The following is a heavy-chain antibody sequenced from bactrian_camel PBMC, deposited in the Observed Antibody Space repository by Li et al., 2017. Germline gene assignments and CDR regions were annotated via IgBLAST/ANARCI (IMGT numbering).Heavy chain of an antibody. CDR3: VRDLGTTGWYFDN. Sequence: HVQLVESGGGSVQAGGSLRLSCAALGNTYSRSSMAYFRQAPGKEREGVAVIYTGDDSTYYADPVKGRFTISRDSAKNTVYLQMNSVKPEDTAVYYCVRDLGTTGWYFDNWGQGTQVTVS. CDR1: GNTYSRSS. V-gene: IGHV3S54*01. J-gene: IGHJ6*01. CDR2: IYTGDDST. D-gene: IGHD5*01.